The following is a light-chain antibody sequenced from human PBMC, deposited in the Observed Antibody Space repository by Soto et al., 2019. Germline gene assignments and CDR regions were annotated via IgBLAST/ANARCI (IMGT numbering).Light chain of an antibody. CDR1: QDINNY. CDR3: QKYDSVPWS. J-gene: IGKJ1*01. Sequence: DIQMTQSPSSLSASVGDRVTITCQASQDINNYLNWYQQKPGKAPKLLIYTASTLHSGVPSRFSGSGSGTDFTLTINSLQPEDVATYFCQKYDSVPWSFGQGTRVEI. CDR2: TAS. V-gene: IGKV1-27*01.